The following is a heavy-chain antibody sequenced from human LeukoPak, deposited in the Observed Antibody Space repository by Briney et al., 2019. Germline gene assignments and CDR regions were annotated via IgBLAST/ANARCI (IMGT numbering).Heavy chain of an antibody. CDR3: TRRISSGSYSDY. Sequence: TSETLSLTCTVSGYSITSGFFWGWIRQPPGQGLEWIGSISHSGMTYHNPSLKSRVTMSVDTSKNQFSLELSPVTAADTAVYYCTRRISSGSYSDYWGQGSLVTVSS. J-gene: IGHJ4*02. CDR2: ISHSGMT. CDR1: GYSITSGFF. D-gene: IGHD1-26*01. V-gene: IGHV4-38-2*02.